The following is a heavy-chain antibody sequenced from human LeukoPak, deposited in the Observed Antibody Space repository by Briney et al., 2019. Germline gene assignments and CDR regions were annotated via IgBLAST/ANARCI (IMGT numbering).Heavy chain of an antibody. CDR1: GYTLTSYD. D-gene: IGHD3-10*01. CDR3: ARGSWGVIDY. CDR2: MNPNSGNT. J-gene: IGHJ4*02. Sequence: APMKVSCKASGYTLTSYDINWVRQATGQRLEWMGWMNPNSGNTGYAQKFQGRVTITRNTSISTAYMELSSLRSEDTAVYYCARGSWGVIDYWGQGTLVTVSS. V-gene: IGHV1-8*03.